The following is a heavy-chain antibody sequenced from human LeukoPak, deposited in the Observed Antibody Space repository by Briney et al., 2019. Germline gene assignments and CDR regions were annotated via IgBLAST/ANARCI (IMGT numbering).Heavy chain of an antibody. CDR1: GYTFTSYA. Sequence: SVKVSCKTSGYTFTSYAISWVRQAPGQGLEWMGGIIPIFGTANYAQKFQGRVTITADKSTSTAYMELSSLRSEDTAVYYCARNPYSSGWYDYYYYMDVWGKGTTVTVSS. CDR3: ARNPYSSGWYDYYYYMDV. J-gene: IGHJ6*03. D-gene: IGHD6-19*01. CDR2: IIPIFGTA. V-gene: IGHV1-69*06.